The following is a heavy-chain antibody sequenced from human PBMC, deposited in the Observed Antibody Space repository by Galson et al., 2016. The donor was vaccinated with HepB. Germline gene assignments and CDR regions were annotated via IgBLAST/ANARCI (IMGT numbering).Heavy chain of an antibody. Sequence: SVKVSCKASGYTFTSYTMHWVRQAPGQRLEWMGWINAGDGNTKYSQNFQGRVTITRDTSASTAYMELSSLRSEDTAVYYCARGYCSRTSCYYYYGMGVWGPGTTVTVSS. V-gene: IGHV1-3*01. D-gene: IGHD2-2*01. J-gene: IGHJ6*02. CDR3: ARGYCSRTSCYYYYGMGV. CDR1: GYTFTSYT. CDR2: INAGDGNT.